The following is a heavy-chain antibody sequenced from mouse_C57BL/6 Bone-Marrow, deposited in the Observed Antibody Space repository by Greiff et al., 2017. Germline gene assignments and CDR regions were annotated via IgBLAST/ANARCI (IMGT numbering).Heavy chain of an antibody. Sequence: QVQLQQPGAELVRPGSSVKLSCKASGYTFTSYWMHWVKQRPIQGLEWIGNIDPSDSETHYNQKFKDKATLTVDKSSSTAYMQLSSLTSEDSAVYYCARCAQATDYFYYWGQGTTLTVSS. CDR1: GYTFTSYW. V-gene: IGHV1-52*01. CDR2: IDPSDSET. CDR3: ARCAQATDYFYY. D-gene: IGHD3-2*02. J-gene: IGHJ2*01.